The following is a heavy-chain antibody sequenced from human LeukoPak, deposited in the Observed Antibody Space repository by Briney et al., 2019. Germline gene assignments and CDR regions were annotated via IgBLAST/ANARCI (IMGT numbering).Heavy chain of an antibody. V-gene: IGHV3-23*01. CDR2: VTGSDDST. CDR3: AKGSRLFSGYHPDS. CDR1: GFSFSSVA. J-gene: IGHJ4*02. D-gene: IGHD3-22*01. Sequence: GGSLRLSCAASGFSFSSVAMTWVRQAPGKGLEWVSTVTGSDDSTYYADSVKGRFTISRDYSRSTLHLQMDGLKTEDTAIYYCAKGSRLFSGYHPDSWGQGTLVTVSS.